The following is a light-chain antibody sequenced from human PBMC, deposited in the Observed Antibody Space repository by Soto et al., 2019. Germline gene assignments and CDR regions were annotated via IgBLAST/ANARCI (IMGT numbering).Light chain of an antibody. CDR1: RTVSGNY. J-gene: IGKJ2*01. V-gene: IGKV3-20*01. CDR3: LQYNNWPPYT. Sequence: EIVLTQSPGTLSLSPGDRATLSCRASRTVSGNYLAWYQQRPNQAPRLLIFDAIRRAAGIPDRFSGSGSGTDFTLTISRLEPEDFAVYFCLQYNNWPPYTFGQGTKLEIK. CDR2: DAI.